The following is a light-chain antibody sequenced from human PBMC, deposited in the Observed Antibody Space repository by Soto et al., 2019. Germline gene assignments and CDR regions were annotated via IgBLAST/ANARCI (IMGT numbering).Light chain of an antibody. Sequence: QSALTQPASVSGSPGQSITISCTGTSSDVGGYNYVSWYQQHPGKAPKLMIYDVSNRPSGVSNRFSGSKSGNTASLTISGLQAEDEADDYSSSYTSSGVVFGGGTKLTVL. J-gene: IGLJ2*01. V-gene: IGLV2-14*01. CDR2: DVS. CDR1: SSDVGGYNY. CDR3: SSYTSSGVV.